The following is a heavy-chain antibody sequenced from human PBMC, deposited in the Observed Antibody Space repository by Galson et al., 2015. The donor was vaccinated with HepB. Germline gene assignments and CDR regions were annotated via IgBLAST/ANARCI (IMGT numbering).Heavy chain of an antibody. V-gene: IGHV1-24*01. D-gene: IGHD3-10*01. CDR2: FDPEDGEI. CDR3: ATNGGDDFHYGEYYFDN. J-gene: IGHJ4*02. CDR1: GYILTELS. Sequence: SVKVSCKVSGYILTELSIHWVRQAPGKGLEWMGRFDPEDGEIIYAQKFQGRVTMTEDTSTDTTYMELSSLRSEDTAVYFCATNGGDDFHYGEYYFDNWGQGTLVTVSS.